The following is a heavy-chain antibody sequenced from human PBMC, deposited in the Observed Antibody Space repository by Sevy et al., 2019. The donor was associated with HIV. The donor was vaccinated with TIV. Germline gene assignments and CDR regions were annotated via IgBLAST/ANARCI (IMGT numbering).Heavy chain of an antibody. Sequence: GGSLRLSCAASGFTFDDYARHWVRQAPGKGLEWVAGISWNSGSICYADSVKGRLTISRDNAKNSLYLQMNRLRAEDTALYYCAKDRVGYSSSSPRYFDLWGRGTLVTVSS. CDR1: GFTFDDYA. CDR2: ISWNSGSI. V-gene: IGHV3-9*01. D-gene: IGHD6-6*01. CDR3: AKDRVGYSSSSPRYFDL. J-gene: IGHJ2*01.